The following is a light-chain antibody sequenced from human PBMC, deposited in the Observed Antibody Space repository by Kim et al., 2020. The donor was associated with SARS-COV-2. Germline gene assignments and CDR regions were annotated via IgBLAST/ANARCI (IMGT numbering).Light chain of an antibody. Sequence: GHSITISCTGTSSDFGSYNLVSWYQQHPGKAPKLMIYEGSKRPSGVSNRFSGSKSGNTASLTISGLQAEDEADYYCCSYAGSSTWVFGGGTQLTVL. J-gene: IGLJ3*02. V-gene: IGLV2-23*01. CDR3: CSYAGSSTWV. CDR2: EGS. CDR1: SSDFGSYNL.